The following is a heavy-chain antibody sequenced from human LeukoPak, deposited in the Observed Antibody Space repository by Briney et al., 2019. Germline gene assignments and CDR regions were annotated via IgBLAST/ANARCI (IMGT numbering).Heavy chain of an antibody. CDR2: IRYSGHT. D-gene: IGHD1-1*01. CDR3: ARYNWNTWFDP. V-gene: IGHV4-61*01. J-gene: IGHJ5*02. Sequence: SETLSLTCTVSGDSVSNDRYYWTWIRQSPGKGLEWIAYIRYSGHTNYNPSLDTRVIISLDASKNQLSLRLYSVTAADTAMYYCARYNWNTWFDPWGQGALVTVSS. CDR1: GDSVSNDRYY.